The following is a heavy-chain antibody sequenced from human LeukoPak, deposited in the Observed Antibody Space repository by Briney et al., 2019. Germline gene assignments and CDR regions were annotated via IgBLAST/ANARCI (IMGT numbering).Heavy chain of an antibody. CDR2: ISYDGSNK. CDR3: ASQILWFGELLSSPEYFQH. D-gene: IGHD3-10*01. V-gene: IGHV3-30-3*01. J-gene: IGHJ1*01. Sequence: GGSLRLSCASSGFTFSSYAMHWVRQAPGKGLEWVAVISYDGSNKYYADSVKGRFTISRDNSKNTLYLQMNSLRAEDTAVYYCASQILWFGELLSSPEYFQHWGQGTLVTVSS. CDR1: GFTFSSYA.